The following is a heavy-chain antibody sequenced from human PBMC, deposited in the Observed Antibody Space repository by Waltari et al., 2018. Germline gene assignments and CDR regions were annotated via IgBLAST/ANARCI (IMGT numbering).Heavy chain of an antibody. CDR1: GGSFSGYY. CDR3: ARGVARRITICGVASRNRLMDV. Sequence: QVQLQQWGAGLLKPSETLSLTCAVYGGSFSGYYWSWIRQPPGKGLEGIGEINHCGSTNYNPSLSSRVTISVDSSKNLLSLKMGSVTAAGTALCYCARGVARRITICGVASRNRLMDVWGQGTTVTVSS. CDR2: INHCGST. J-gene: IGHJ6*02. D-gene: IGHD3-3*01. V-gene: IGHV4-34*01.